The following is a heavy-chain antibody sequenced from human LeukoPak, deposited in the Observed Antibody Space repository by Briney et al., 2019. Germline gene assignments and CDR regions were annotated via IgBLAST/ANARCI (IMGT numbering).Heavy chain of an antibody. Sequence: GGSLRLSCAASGFTFSSYSMNWVRQAPGKGLEWVSYISSSSSTIYYADSVKGRFTISRDNAKNSLYLQMNSLRAEDTAVYYCARDRGYCSSTSCYTFEAWGQGTLVTVSS. CDR2: ISSSSSTI. CDR1: GFTFSSYS. J-gene: IGHJ5*02. V-gene: IGHV3-48*01. D-gene: IGHD2-2*02. CDR3: ARDRGYCSSTSCYTFEA.